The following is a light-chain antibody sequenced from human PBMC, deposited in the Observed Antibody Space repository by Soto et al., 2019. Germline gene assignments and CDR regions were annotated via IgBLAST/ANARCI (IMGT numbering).Light chain of an antibody. Sequence: IQLTQSPSSLSASVGDRVTITCRASQGISSYLAWYQQKPGKAPKLLIYSASSLQSGVPSRFSGSASGTDFTLTISSLQPEDFASYSCQQNCSSPWTCGQGTKVDIK. CDR1: QGISSY. V-gene: IGKV1-39*01. J-gene: IGKJ1*01. CDR2: SAS. CDR3: QQNCSSPWT.